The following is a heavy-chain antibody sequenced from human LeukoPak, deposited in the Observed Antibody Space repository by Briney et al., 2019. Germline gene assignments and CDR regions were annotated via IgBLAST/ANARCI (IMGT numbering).Heavy chain of an antibody. V-gene: IGHV3-23*01. D-gene: IGHD3-10*02. Sequence: GGSLRLSCEASGFTFSTFAMIWVRQPPGKGLEWVSSIFPSGGEIHYADSVKGRFTISRDNSKNTLYLQMNSLRAEDTAVYYCARITMSRFDPWGQGTLVTVS. CDR1: GFTFSTFA. J-gene: IGHJ5*02. CDR3: ARITMSRFDP. CDR2: IFPSGGEI.